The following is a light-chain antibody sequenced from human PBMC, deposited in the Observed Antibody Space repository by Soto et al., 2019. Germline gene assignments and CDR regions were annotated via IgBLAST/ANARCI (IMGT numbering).Light chain of an antibody. CDR1: QGIRND. V-gene: IGKV1-6*01. Sequence: AIQMTHSPSSLSASVGDRVTITCRASQGIRNDLGWYQQKPGTAPKLLIYAASTLQSGVPSRFIGSGSGTDFTLTISSLQPEDFATYYCLQDYNYPRTFGQGTKVEVK. CDR2: AAS. CDR3: LQDYNYPRT. J-gene: IGKJ1*01.